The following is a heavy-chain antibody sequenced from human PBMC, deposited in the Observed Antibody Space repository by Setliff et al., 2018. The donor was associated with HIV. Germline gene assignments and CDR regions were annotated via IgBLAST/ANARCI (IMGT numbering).Heavy chain of an antibody. V-gene: IGHV4-59*01. Sequence: SETLSLTCTVSGGSISTYYWSWIRQPPGKGLEWIGSIYFTGSSDNNPSLKSRVTLSVDTSKHQFSLKLSSVTAADTAVYYCARVQMAYAAFDVWGQGTTVTVS. J-gene: IGHJ3*01. CDR2: IYFTGSS. D-gene: IGHD4-17*01. CDR3: ARVQMAYAAFDV. CDR1: GGSISTYY.